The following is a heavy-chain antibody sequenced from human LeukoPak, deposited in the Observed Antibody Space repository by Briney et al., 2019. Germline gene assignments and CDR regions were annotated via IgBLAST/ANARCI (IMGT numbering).Heavy chain of an antibody. V-gene: IGHV4-34*01. Sequence: TSETLSLTCAVYGGSFSGYYWSWIRQPPGKGLEWIGEINHSGSTNYNPSLKSRVTISVDTSKNQFSLKLSSVTAADTAVYYCARGTVTMTENYIPFDYWGQGTLVTVSS. CDR2: INHSGST. D-gene: IGHD4-4*01. J-gene: IGHJ4*02. CDR3: ARGTVTMTENYIPFDY. CDR1: GGSFSGYY.